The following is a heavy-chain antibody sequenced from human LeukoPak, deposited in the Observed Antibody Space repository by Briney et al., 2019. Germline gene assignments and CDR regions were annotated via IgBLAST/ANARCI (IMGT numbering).Heavy chain of an antibody. Sequence: GGSLRLSCAASGFTFSSYWMSWVRQAPGKGLEWVANIKQDGSEKYYVDSVKGRFTISRDNAKNSLYLQMNSLRAEDTAVYYCARGYYDFWSGYFSEAFDYWGQGTLVTVSS. CDR3: ARGYYDFWSGYFSEAFDY. D-gene: IGHD3-3*01. J-gene: IGHJ4*02. V-gene: IGHV3-7*01. CDR1: GFTFSSYW. CDR2: IKQDGSEK.